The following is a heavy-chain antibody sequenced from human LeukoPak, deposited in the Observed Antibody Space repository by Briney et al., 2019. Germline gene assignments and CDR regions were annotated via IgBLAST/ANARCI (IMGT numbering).Heavy chain of an antibody. J-gene: IGHJ3*02. D-gene: IGHD4-17*01. CDR3: ARAGRLRRPGAFDI. V-gene: IGHV3-20*04. CDR2: INWNGGST. CDR1: GFTFSSYA. Sequence: PGGSLRLSCAASGFTFSSYAMSWVRQAPGKGLEWVSGINWNGGSTGYADSVKGRFTISRDNAKNSLFLQMNSLRAEDTALYYCARAGRLRRPGAFDIWGQGTMVTVSS.